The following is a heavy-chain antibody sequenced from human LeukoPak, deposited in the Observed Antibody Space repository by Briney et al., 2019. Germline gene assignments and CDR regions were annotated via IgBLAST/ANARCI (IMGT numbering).Heavy chain of an antibody. V-gene: IGHV3-23*01. CDR3: AKDNYYDSSGSGGGIDY. CDR2: ITASGDRT. D-gene: IGHD3-22*01. J-gene: IGHJ4*02. CDR1: GFTVSSNY. Sequence: GGSLRLSCAASGFTVSSNYMSWVRQAPGKGLEWVSGITASGDRTFYGDSVRGRFTISRDNSKNSLYLQMNSLRTEDTALYYCAKDNYYDSSGSGGGIDYWGQGTLVTVSS.